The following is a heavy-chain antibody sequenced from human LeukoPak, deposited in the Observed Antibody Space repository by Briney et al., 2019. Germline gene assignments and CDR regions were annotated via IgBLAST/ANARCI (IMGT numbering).Heavy chain of an antibody. CDR3: ARSITIFGAPLFED. V-gene: IGHV4-61*05. CDR2: IYYSGST. D-gene: IGHD3-3*01. CDR1: GGSISSSSYY. Sequence: SETLSLTCTVSGGSISSSSYYWGWIRQPPGKGLEWIGYIYYSGSTNYNPSLKSRVTISVDTSKNQFSLKLSSVTAADTAVYYCARSITIFGAPLFEDWGQGTLVTVS. J-gene: IGHJ4*02.